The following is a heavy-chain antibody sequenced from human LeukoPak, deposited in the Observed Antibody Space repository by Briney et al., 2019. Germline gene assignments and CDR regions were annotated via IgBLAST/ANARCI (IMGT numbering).Heavy chain of an antibody. V-gene: IGHV1-69*01. D-gene: IGHD4-11*01. CDR2: IIPIFGTA. J-gene: IGHJ4*02. CDR3: ARSVGSWDYNPYYFDY. CDR1: GGTFSSYA. Sequence: SVKVSCKASGGTFSSYAISWVRQAPGQGLEWMGGIIPIFGTANYAQKFQGRVTITVDESTSTAYMELSSLRSEDTAVYYCARSVGSWDYNPYYFDYWGQGTLVSVSS.